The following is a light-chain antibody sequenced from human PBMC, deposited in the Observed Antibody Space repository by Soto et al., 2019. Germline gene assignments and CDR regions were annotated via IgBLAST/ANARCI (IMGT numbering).Light chain of an antibody. Sequence: EIVLTQSPGTLSLSPGERATLSCRATQSVSNCLAWYQQKPGQAPRLLIYAVSSRASGIPDRFSGSGSGTDFTLTISRLEPEDFAVYYCQQYGSSVRTFGQGTKVDIK. CDR3: QQYGSSVRT. V-gene: IGKV3-20*01. J-gene: IGKJ1*01. CDR1: QSVSNC. CDR2: AVS.